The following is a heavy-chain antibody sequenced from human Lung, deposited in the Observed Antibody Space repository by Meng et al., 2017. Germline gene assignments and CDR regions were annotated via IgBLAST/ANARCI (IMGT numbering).Heavy chain of an antibody. CDR2: ISGYNGNT. J-gene: IGHJ5*02. D-gene: IGHD2-2*01. CDR1: GYTFTSYG. CDR3: ARDRYCSTTSCTGWFDP. Sequence: QVQLVQSGDEVKKPGASVKVSCKASGYTFTSYGISWVRQAPGQGLERMGWISGYNGNTNYAQKFQGRVTMTTDTSTSTAYMELRSLRSDDTAVYYCARDRYCSTTSCTGWFDPWGQGTLVTVSS. V-gene: IGHV1-18*01.